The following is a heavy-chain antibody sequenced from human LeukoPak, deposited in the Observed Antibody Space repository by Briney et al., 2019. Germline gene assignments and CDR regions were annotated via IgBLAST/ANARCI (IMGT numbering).Heavy chain of an antibody. J-gene: IGHJ4*02. CDR1: GGSISSYY. Sequence: PSETLSHTCTVSGGSISSYYWNWIRPPPGKGLEWIGYIYYSGSTNYTPSLKSRVTISVDTSKNHFSLKLSSVTAADTAIYYCARLPTTTVTSRFDYWGQVTLVTVSS. CDR2: IYYSGST. CDR3: ARLPTTTVTSRFDY. V-gene: IGHV4-59*01. D-gene: IGHD4-17*01.